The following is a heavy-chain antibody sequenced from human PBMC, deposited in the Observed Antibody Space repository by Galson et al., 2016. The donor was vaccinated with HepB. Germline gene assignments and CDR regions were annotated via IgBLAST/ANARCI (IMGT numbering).Heavy chain of an antibody. CDR2: ISGSGGST. CDR3: SKDQGYYDFWSGYSIAPIYDY. CDR1: GFTFSSYA. V-gene: IGHV3-23*01. Sequence: SLRLSCAASGFTFSSYAMSWVRQAPGKGLEWVSAISGSGGSTYYADSVKGRVTISIDNSKNTLYLEMNSLRAEDAAVYYCSKDQGYYDFWSGYSIAPIYDYWGQGPLVTVSS. J-gene: IGHJ4*02. D-gene: IGHD3-3*01.